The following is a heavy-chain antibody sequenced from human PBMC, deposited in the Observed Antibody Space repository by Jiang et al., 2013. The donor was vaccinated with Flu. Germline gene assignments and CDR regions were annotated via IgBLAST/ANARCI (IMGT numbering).Heavy chain of an antibody. Sequence: YGSGLVKPSGTLSLTCAVSGGSISSSNWWSWVRQPPGKGLEWIGEIYHSGSTNYNPSLKSRVTISVDKSKNQFSLKLSPVTAADTAVYYCARDQSGGQQLVRTDWFDPWGQGTLVTVSS. CDR3: ARDQSGGQQLVRTDWFDP. D-gene: IGHD6-13*01. CDR1: GGSISSSNW. CDR2: IYHSGST. V-gene: IGHV4-4*02. J-gene: IGHJ5*02.